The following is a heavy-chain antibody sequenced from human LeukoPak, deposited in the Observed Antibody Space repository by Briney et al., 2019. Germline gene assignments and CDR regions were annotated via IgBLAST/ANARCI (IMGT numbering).Heavy chain of an antibody. CDR2: IYPGDSDT. Sequence: GESLKISCKGSGYSFTSYWIGWVRQMPGKGLEWMGIIYPGDSDTRYSPPFQGQVTISADKSISTAYLQWSSLKASDTAMYYCALVVPAALGWFDPWGQGTLVTVSS. J-gene: IGHJ5*02. CDR1: GYSFTSYW. CDR3: ALVVPAALGWFDP. D-gene: IGHD2-2*01. V-gene: IGHV5-51*01.